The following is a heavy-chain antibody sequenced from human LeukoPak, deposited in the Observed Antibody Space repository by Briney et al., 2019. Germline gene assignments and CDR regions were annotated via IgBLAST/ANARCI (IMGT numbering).Heavy chain of an antibody. J-gene: IGHJ4*02. CDR2: ILYSGST. CDR3: AGGVSVIAYYFDS. CDR1: GGSISSNY. V-gene: IGHV4-59*01. D-gene: IGHD2-21*01. Sequence: SETLSLTCTVSGGSISSNYWSWIRQQPGKVLEWIGYILYSGSTNYNHSPESRVTISVDTTKNQFALKLSLVTAAGTPVYYCAGGVSVIAYYFDSWGQGTLVTVSS.